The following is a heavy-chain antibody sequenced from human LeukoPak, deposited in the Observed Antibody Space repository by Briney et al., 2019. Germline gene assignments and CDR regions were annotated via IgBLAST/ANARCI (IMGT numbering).Heavy chain of an antibody. Sequence: PGGSLRLSCAASGFTFSSYWMSWVGQAPGRGGEGVANIKQDRSEKYYVDSVKGRFTISRDNAKNSLYLQMNSLRAEDTAVYYCARDRRLGFGELSYWGQGTLVTVSS. CDR1: GFTFSSYW. D-gene: IGHD3-10*01. CDR2: IKQDRSEK. V-gene: IGHV3-7*01. CDR3: ARDRRLGFGELSY. J-gene: IGHJ4*02.